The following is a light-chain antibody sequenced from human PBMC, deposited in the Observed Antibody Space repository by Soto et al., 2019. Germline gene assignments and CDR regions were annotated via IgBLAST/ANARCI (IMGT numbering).Light chain of an antibody. CDR3: QQYNSNSYT. Sequence: DIQMTQSPSTLSASVGDRVTITCRASQSISSWLAWYQQKPGKAPKLLIYKASSLESGVPSRFSGSGSGTEFTLPISSLQPDDFATYYCQQYNSNSYTFGQGTKLEIK. V-gene: IGKV1-5*03. J-gene: IGKJ2*01. CDR1: QSISSW. CDR2: KAS.